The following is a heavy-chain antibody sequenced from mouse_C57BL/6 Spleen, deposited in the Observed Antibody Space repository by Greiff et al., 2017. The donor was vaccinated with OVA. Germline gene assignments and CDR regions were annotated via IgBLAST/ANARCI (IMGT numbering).Heavy chain of an antibody. D-gene: IGHD1-1*02. CDR2: ISNLAYSI. CDR1: GFTFSDYG. Sequence: EVQLVESGGGLVQPGGSLKLSCAASGFTFSDYGMAWVRQAPRKGPEWVAFISNLAYSIYYADTVTGRFTISRENAKNTLYLEMSSLRSEDTAMYYCARRGGSWYFDVWGTGTTVTVSS. J-gene: IGHJ1*03. CDR3: ARRGGSWYFDV. V-gene: IGHV5-15*01.